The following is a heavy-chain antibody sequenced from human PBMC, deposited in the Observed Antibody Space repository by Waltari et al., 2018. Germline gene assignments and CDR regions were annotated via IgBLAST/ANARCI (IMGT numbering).Heavy chain of an antibody. CDR2: ISGSGGST. D-gene: IGHD3-16*01. J-gene: IGHJ5*02. V-gene: IGHV3-23*01. CDR3: AKDPLGWNNWFDP. CDR1: GFTFSSYA. Sequence: EVQLLESGGGLVQPGGSLRLYCAASGFTFSSYAMSWVSQAPGKGLEWVSAISGSGGSTYYADSVKGRFTISRDNSKNTLYLQMNSLRAEDTAVYYCAKDPLGWNNWFDPWGQGTLVTVSS.